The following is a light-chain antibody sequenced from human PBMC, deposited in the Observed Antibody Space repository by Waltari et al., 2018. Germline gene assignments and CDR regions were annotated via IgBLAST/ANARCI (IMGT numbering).Light chain of an antibody. Sequence: IVMTQSPATLSVSPGETATLSCRASQSVVTNVAWYQQKPGQAPRLLIYSASTRATGIPARFSGSGSGTEFTLSISSLQSEDFAVYYCQQYNNWLTWTFGQGTKVEIK. J-gene: IGKJ1*01. CDR1: QSVVTN. V-gene: IGKV3-15*01. CDR2: SAS. CDR3: QQYNNWLTWT.